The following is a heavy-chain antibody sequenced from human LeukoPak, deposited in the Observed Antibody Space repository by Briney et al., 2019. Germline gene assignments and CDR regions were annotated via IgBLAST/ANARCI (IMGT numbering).Heavy chain of an antibody. CDR2: IYHSGST. Sequence: SQTLSLTCAVSGGSISSGGYSWSWIRQPPGKGLEWIGYIYHSGSTYYNPSLKSRVTISVDRSKNQFSLKLSSVTAADTAVYYCARAPLVLLWFREPNSGAFDIWGQGTMVTVSS. D-gene: IGHD3-10*01. CDR3: ARAPLVLLWFREPNSGAFDI. V-gene: IGHV4-30-2*01. J-gene: IGHJ3*02. CDR1: GGSISSGGYS.